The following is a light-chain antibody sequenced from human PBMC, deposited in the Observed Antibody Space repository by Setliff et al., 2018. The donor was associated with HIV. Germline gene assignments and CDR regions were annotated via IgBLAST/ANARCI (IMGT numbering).Light chain of an antibody. CDR3: SSYTTTGTYV. V-gene: IGLV2-18*02. J-gene: IGLJ1*01. CDR2: EVS. CDR1: SSDVGSYNR. Sequence: QSALTQPASVSGSPGQSITTACTGTSSDVGSYNRVSWYQQPPGTAPKLIIYEVSLLPSGVPDRFSGSKSGNTASLTISGLQAEDEADYYCSSYTTTGTYVFGSGTKVTV.